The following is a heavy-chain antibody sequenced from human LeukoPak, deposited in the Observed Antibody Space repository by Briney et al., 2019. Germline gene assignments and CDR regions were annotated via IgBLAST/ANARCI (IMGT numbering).Heavy chain of an antibody. J-gene: IGHJ4*02. CDR2: IYYSGST. Sequence: SETLSLTCTVSGGSISSYYWSWIRQPPGKGLEWIGYIYYSGSTNYNPSLKSRVTISVDTSKNQFPLKLSSVTAADTAVYYCARDITGTTSFDYWGQGTLVTVSS. V-gene: IGHV4-59*01. CDR3: ARDITGTTSFDY. CDR1: GGSISSYY. D-gene: IGHD1-7*01.